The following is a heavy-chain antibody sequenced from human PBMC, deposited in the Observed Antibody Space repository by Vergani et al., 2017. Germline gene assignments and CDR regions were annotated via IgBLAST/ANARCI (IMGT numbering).Heavy chain of an antibody. Sequence: QVQLQESGPGLVKPSETLSLTCTVSGGSISSYYWSWIRQPPGKGLEWIGYIYYSGSTNYNPTLQSRVTIAVDTSKNQFSLKLSSVTAADPAVYYCARDLGSIAASADYYYYMDVWGKGTTVTVSS. CDR3: ARDLGSIAASADYYYYMDV. J-gene: IGHJ6*03. V-gene: IGHV4-59*01. CDR1: GGSISSYY. D-gene: IGHD6-6*01. CDR2: IYYSGST.